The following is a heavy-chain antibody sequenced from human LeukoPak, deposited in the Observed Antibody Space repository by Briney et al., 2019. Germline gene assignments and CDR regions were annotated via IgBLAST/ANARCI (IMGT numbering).Heavy chain of an antibody. D-gene: IGHD3-9*01. Sequence: SETLSLTCTVSGGSISSGSYYWSWIRQPAGKGLEWIGRIYTSGSTNYNPSLKSRVTISVDTSKNQFSLKVSSVTAADTAVYYCARDRPFANALGSQSGYPDYWGQGTLVTVSS. V-gene: IGHV4-61*02. CDR1: GGSISSGSYY. CDR2: IYTSGST. J-gene: IGHJ4*02. CDR3: ARDRPFANALGSQSGYPDY.